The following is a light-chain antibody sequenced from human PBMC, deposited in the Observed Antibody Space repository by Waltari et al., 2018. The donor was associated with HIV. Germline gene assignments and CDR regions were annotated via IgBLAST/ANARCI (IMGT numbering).Light chain of an antibody. Sequence: EIVLTQSPATLSLSPGERATLSCRASESVSSYLAWYQQKPGQAPRLLIYGAFNRATGIPAMFSASGSGTYFSLTISSLAPEDFAVYYRQHRNNWVVFGPGTKVDI. CDR3: QHRNNWVV. CDR2: GAF. CDR1: ESVSSY. J-gene: IGKJ3*01. V-gene: IGKV3-11*01.